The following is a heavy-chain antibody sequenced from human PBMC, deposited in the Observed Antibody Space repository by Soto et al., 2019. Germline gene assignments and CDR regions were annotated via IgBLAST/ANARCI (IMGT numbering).Heavy chain of an antibody. J-gene: IGHJ5*02. CDR1: GGTFSSYA. CDR2: IIPIFGTA. CDR3: ARSAEGYDTSGLYAFDP. Sequence: SVKVSCKASGGTFSSYAISWVRQAPGQGLEWMGGIIPIFGTANYAQKFQGRVTITADESTSTAYMELSSLRSEDTAVYYCARSAEGYDTSGLYAFDPWGQGTLVTVSS. D-gene: IGHD3-22*01. V-gene: IGHV1-69*13.